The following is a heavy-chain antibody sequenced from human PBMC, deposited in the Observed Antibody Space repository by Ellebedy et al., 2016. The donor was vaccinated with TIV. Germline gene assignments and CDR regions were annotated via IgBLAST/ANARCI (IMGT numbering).Heavy chain of an antibody. J-gene: IGHJ4*02. CDR1: GYSFTIYA. Sequence: AASVTVSCKASGYSFTIYAVHWVRHAPGQRPEWMGWINAGDGNTKYSQKFQGRVTISRDTSANTAYMELRSLTSEDTAVYYCARDRGKTGWPAFDYWGQGTLVTVSS. D-gene: IGHD6-19*01. V-gene: IGHV1-3*01. CDR3: ARDRGKTGWPAFDY. CDR2: INAGDGNT.